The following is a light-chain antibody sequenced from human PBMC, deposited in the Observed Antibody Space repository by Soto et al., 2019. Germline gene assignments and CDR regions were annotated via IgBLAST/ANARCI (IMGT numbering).Light chain of an antibody. Sequence: QSALTQPASVSGSPGQSITISCTGTSSGVGSYNLVSWYQQHPGKAPKLMIYEGSKRPSGVSYRFSGSKSGNTASLTISGLQAEDEAEYYCCSYAGSGTFYVFGGGTKLTVL. CDR3: CSYAGSGTFYV. V-gene: IGLV2-23*01. CDR2: EGS. J-gene: IGLJ1*01. CDR1: SSGVGSYNL.